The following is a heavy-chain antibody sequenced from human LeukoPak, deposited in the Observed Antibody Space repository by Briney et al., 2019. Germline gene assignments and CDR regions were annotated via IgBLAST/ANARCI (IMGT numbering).Heavy chain of an antibody. CDR2: ISGTGGNT. V-gene: IGHV3-23*01. CDR3: AKSRGSSTSAYAMDV. J-gene: IGHJ6*02. D-gene: IGHD2-2*01. CDR1: GFTFSSYA. Sequence: GGSLRLSWAASGFTFSSYAMSWVRQAPAKGLEWVSGISGTGGNTYYADSVKGRFTISRDNSKNTLYLQMNTLRAEDTAIYYCAKSRGSSTSAYAMDVWGQGTTVTVSS.